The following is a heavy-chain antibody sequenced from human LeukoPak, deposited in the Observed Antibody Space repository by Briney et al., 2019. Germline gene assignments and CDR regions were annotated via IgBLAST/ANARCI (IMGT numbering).Heavy chain of an antibody. CDR1: GFTFSSYS. CDR3: ARDQRGPYCSSTSCSGAYYYGMDV. CDR2: ISSSSSYI. D-gene: IGHD2-2*01. J-gene: IGHJ6*02. V-gene: IGHV3-21*01. Sequence: PGGSLRFSCAASGFTFSSYSMNWVRQAPGKGLEWVSSISSSSSYIYYADSVKGRFTISRDNAKNSLYLQMNSLRAEDTAVYYCARDQRGPYCSSTSCSGAYYYGMDVWGQGTTVTVSS.